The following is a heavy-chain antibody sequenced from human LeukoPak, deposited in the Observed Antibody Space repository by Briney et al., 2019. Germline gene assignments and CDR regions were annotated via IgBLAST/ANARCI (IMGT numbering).Heavy chain of an antibody. CDR2: ISYDGSNK. D-gene: IGHD6-19*01. CDR3: ARDYSSGWYGDY. CDR1: GFTFSSYA. J-gene: IGHJ4*02. V-gene: IGHV3-30*04. Sequence: PGRSLRLSCAASGFTFSSYAMHWVRQAPGKGLEWVAVISYDGSNKYYADSVKGRFTISRDNSKNTLYLQMNSLRAEDTAVYYCARDYSSGWYGDYWGQGTLATVSS.